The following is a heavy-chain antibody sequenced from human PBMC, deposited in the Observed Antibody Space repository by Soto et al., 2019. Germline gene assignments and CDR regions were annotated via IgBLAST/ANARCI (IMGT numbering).Heavy chain of an antibody. CDR1: GGSISSYY. CDR3: ARAMGSLYYGSGNNWFDP. J-gene: IGHJ5*02. V-gene: IGHV4-59*01. CDR2: IYYSGST. D-gene: IGHD3-10*01. Sequence: SETLSLTCTVSGGSISSYYWTWIRQPPGKGLEWIGYIYYSGSTNYNPSLKSRVTTSVDTSKNQFSLKLSSVTAADTAVYYCARAMGSLYYGSGNNWFDPWGQGTLVTVSS.